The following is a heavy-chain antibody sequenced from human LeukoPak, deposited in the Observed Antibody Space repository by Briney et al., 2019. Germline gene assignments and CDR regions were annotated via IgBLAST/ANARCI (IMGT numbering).Heavy chain of an antibody. V-gene: IGHV4-4*07. J-gene: IGHJ4*02. CDR2: IHSSGST. CDR1: GGSISSYY. CDR3: AREGSATARPFVSNDY. Sequence: SETLSLTCTVSGGSISSYYWSWIRQPAGKGLEWSGRIHSSGSTDYNPSLKSRVTMSVDTSKNQFSLKVRSVTAADTAVCYCAREGSATARPFVSNDYWGQGTLVTVSS. D-gene: IGHD6-6*01.